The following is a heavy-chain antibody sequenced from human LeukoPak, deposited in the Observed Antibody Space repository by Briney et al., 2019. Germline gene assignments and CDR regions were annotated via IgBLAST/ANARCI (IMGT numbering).Heavy chain of an antibody. V-gene: IGHV3-33*01. CDR2: VWYDGSNE. J-gene: IGHJ4*02. CDR3: VRDRYSSSSGGSFDY. CDR1: GVTFSNCA. Sequence: GGSLRLSCAASGVTFSNCAMHWVRQAPGKGLEWVAVVWYDGSNEYYADSVKGRFTISRDNSKDTLYLQMNSLRAEGTAVYYCVRDRYSSSSGGSFDYWGQGTLVTVSS. D-gene: IGHD6-19*01.